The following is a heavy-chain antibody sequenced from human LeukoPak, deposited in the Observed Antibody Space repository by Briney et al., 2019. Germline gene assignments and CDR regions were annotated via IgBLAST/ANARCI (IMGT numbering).Heavy chain of an antibody. D-gene: IGHD2-2*01. Sequence: GGSLRLSCAASGFSFMNAWMIWVRQAPGKGLEWVGFIRSKAYSGTTEYAASVKGRFTISRDDSKSIAYLQMNSLKTEDTAVYYCTRDTVYCSSTSCYYYYYYYMDVWGKGTTVTVSS. CDR2: IRSKAYSGTT. J-gene: IGHJ6*03. CDR3: TRDTVYCSSTSCYYYYYYYMDV. CDR1: GFSFMNAW. V-gene: IGHV3-49*02.